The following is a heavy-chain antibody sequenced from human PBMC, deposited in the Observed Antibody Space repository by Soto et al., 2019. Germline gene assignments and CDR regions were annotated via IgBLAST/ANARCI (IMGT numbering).Heavy chain of an antibody. CDR1: GYTFTSYG. D-gene: IGHD5-12*01. CDR3: ARDATIADLEGDAFDI. Sequence: QVQLGQSGAEVKKPGASVKVSCKASGYTFTSYGISWVRQAPGQGLEWMGWISAYNGNTNYAQKLLGRVTMTTDTYTSTAYMELRSLRSDDTAVYYCARDATIADLEGDAFDIWGQGTMVTVSS. CDR2: ISAYNGNT. J-gene: IGHJ3*02. V-gene: IGHV1-18*01.